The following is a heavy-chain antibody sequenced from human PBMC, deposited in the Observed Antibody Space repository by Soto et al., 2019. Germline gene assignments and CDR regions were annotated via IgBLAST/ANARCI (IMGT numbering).Heavy chain of an antibody. J-gene: IGHJ3*02. D-gene: IGHD3-10*01. Sequence: PGGSLRLSCAGSGYNFGGFWMHWVRQAPGKGLVWVSRIDNGGTNTVYADAVKGRFTTSRDNAKNTLYLQMNSLRAEDTAVYYCAKDRGRPDALNIWGQGTMVTVSS. CDR1: GYNFGGFW. V-gene: IGHV3-74*01. CDR2: IDNGGTNT. CDR3: AKDRGRPDALNI.